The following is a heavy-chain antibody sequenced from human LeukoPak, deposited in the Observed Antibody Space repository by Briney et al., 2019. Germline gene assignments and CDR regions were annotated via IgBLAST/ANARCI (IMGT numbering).Heavy chain of an antibody. CDR1: GGTFSSYA. V-gene: IGHV1-69*04. CDR3: ARDREYYYDSSGYYNDAFDI. D-gene: IGHD3-22*01. Sequence: GASVKVSCKASGGTFSSYAISWVRQAPGQGLEWMGRIILIFGLANYAQKFQGRVTITADKSTSTAYMELSSLRSEDTAVYYCARDREYYYDSSGYYNDAFDIWGQGTMVTVSS. CDR2: IILIFGLA. J-gene: IGHJ3*02.